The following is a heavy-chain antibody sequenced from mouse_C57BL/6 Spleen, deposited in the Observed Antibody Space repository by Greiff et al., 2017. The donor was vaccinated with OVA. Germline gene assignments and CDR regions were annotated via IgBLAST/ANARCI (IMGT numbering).Heavy chain of an antibody. CDR2: INPNSGST. CDR1: GYTFTSYW. J-gene: IGHJ1*03. D-gene: IGHD1-1*01. CDR3: ARPIYYYGHGYFDV. Sequence: VKLQQPGAELVKPGASVKLSCKASGYTFTSYWMHWVKQRPGQGLEWIGMINPNSGSTNYNEKFKSKATLTVDKSSSTAYMQLSSLTSEDSAVYYCARPIYYYGHGYFDVWGTGTTVTVSS. V-gene: IGHV1-64*01.